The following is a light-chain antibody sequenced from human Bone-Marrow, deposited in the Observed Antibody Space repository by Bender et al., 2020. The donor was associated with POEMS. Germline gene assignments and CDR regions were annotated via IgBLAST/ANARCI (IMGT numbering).Light chain of an antibody. CDR2: QDT. Sequence: SYELTQPPSVSVSPGQTATITCSGEKLGEEYACWYQQKPGQSPVVVIYQDTKRPSGIPERFSGSTSGNTASLTISGTKTMAGADYCCQSWGSNTAVIGGGTKLTVL. CDR1: KLGEEY. J-gene: IGLJ2*01. CDR3: QSWGSNTAV. V-gene: IGLV3-1*01.